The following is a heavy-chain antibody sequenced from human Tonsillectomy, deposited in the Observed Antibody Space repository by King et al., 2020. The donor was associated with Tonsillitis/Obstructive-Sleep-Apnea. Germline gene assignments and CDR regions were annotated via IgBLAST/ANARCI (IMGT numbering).Heavy chain of an antibody. Sequence: QLVQSGGGVGQPGRSLRLSCAAVGFTFSSFGMHGGRQAPGKGLEGGAVIWYDGSNKYYADSVKGRFTISRDNSKNTLYLQMNSLRAEDTAVYYCAREERITIFGVVTTTFDYWGQGTLVTVSS. J-gene: IGHJ4*02. D-gene: IGHD3-3*01. CDR3: AREERITIFGVVTTTFDY. CDR1: GFTFSSFG. CDR2: IWYDGSNK. V-gene: IGHV3-33*01.